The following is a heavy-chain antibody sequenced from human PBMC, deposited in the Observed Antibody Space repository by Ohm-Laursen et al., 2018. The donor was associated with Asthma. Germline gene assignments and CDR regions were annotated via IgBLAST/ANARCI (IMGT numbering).Heavy chain of an antibody. V-gene: IGHV3-30*18. D-gene: IGHD6-19*01. CDR1: GFTFSSYG. CDR3: AKDSYSSGCFDC. J-gene: IGHJ4*02. Sequence: SLRLSCAASGFTFSSYGMHWVRQAPGKGLEWVAVISYDGSNKYYADSVKGRFTISRDNSKNTLYLQMNSLRAEDTAVYYCAKDSYSSGCFDCWGQGTLVTVSS. CDR2: ISYDGSNK.